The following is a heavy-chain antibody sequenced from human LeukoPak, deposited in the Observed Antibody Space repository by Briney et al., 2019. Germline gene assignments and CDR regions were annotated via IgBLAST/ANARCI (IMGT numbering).Heavy chain of an antibody. J-gene: IGHJ4*02. D-gene: IGHD6-19*01. CDR1: GFTFSSYS. CDR2: ISSSSSYI. CDR3: ARSKAVAGKGGFDY. V-gene: IGHV3-21*01. Sequence: GGSLRLSCAASGFTFSSYSMNWVRQAPGKGLEWVSSISSSSSYIYYADSVKGRFTISRDNDKNSLYLQMNSLRAEDTAVYYCARSKAVAGKGGFDYWGQGTLVTVSS.